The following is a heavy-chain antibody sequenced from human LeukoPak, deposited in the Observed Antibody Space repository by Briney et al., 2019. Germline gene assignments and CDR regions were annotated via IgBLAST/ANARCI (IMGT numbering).Heavy chain of an antibody. V-gene: IGHV3-33*01. CDR2: IWYDGSNK. CDR3: AREYDSSGWTIDY. CDR1: GFTFSSYG. Sequence: GGSLRLSCAASGFTFSSYGMHWVRQAPGKGLEWVAVIWYDGSNKYYADSVKGGFTISRDNSKNTLYLQMNSLRAEDTAVYYCAREYDSSGWTIDYWGQGTLVTVSS. D-gene: IGHD3-22*01. J-gene: IGHJ4*02.